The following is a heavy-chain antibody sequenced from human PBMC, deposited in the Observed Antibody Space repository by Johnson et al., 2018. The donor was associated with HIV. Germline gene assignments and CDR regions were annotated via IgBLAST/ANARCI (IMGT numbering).Heavy chain of an antibody. J-gene: IGHJ3*02. CDR2: ISSDGSNK. D-gene: IGHD3-10*01. Sequence: VQLVESGGGLVQPGGSLRLSCAASGFTFSSYSMNWVRQAPGKGLEWVALISSDGSNKYYADSVKGRFTISRDNSKNTLYLQMNSLRAEDTAVYYCAKGSFGELSLDAFDIWGQGTMVTVSS. CDR1: GFTFSSYS. V-gene: IGHV3-30*18. CDR3: AKGSFGELSLDAFDI.